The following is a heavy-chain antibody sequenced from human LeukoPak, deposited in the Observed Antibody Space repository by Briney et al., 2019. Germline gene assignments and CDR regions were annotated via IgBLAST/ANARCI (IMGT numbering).Heavy chain of an antibody. J-gene: IGHJ4*02. D-gene: IGHD4-23*01. V-gene: IGHV3-11*04. CDR1: GFTFSDYY. Sequence: GGSLRLSCAASGFTFSDYYMAWIRQAPGKGLEWVSYISNSGSTTYYADSVKGRFTISRDNSKNTLYLQMNSLRAEDTAVYYCARDPDRVSRTVGPFDYWGQGTPVTVSS. CDR2: ISNSGSTT. CDR3: ARDPDRVSRTVGPFDY.